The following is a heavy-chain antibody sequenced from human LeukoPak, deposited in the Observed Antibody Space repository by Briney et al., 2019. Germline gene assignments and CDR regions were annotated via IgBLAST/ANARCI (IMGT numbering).Heavy chain of an antibody. J-gene: IGHJ4*02. CDR1: GFTLSDYW. CDR2: ISPDGRNI. V-gene: IGHV3-74*01. CDR3: VRDGGGTTPYDC. D-gene: IGHD1-7*01. Sequence: GGSRRLSCAASGFTLSDYWMNWVRQVPGKGPVWVSHISPDGRNIAYADSVKGRFTISRDSAKNTLYLQMNSLRVEDTAVYYCVRDGGGTTPYDCWGQGSLVTVSS.